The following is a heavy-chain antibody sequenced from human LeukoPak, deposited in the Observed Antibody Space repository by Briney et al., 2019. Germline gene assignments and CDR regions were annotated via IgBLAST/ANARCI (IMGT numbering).Heavy chain of an antibody. CDR3: ARGMGRSHRLYYFDY. D-gene: IGHD1-26*01. CDR2: IYYSGST. CDR1: GGSISSHY. J-gene: IGHJ4*02. V-gene: IGHV4-59*11. Sequence: SETLSLTCTVSGGSISSHYWSWIRQPPGKGLEWIGYIYYSGSTNYNPSLKSRVTISVDASKNQFSLKLSSVTAADTAVYYCARGMGRSHRLYYFDYWGQGTLVTVSS.